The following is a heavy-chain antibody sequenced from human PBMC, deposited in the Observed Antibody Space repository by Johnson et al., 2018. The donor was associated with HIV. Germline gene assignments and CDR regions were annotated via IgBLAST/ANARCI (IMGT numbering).Heavy chain of an antibody. D-gene: IGHD6-13*01. Sequence: MQLVESGGGVVQPGRSLRLSCVASVFTFSDYAVHWVRPAPGKGLEWVAVISYDGSNKYYADSVKGRFTISRDNAKTSLYLQMNSLKIEDTAVYYCTTGQLGGASDIWGQGTMVTVSS. CDR2: ISYDGSNK. CDR1: VFTFSDYA. V-gene: IGHV3-30*04. CDR3: TTGQLGGASDI. J-gene: IGHJ3*02.